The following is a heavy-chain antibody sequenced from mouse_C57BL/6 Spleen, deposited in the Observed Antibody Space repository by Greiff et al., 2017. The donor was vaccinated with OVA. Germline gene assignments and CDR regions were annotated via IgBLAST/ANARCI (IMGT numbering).Heavy chain of an antibody. CDR2: IDPETGGT. D-gene: IGHD1-1*01. V-gene: IGHV1-15*01. CDR3: TRSRSSSNFDY. J-gene: IGHJ2*01. Sequence: QVQLQQSGAELVRPGASVTLSCKASGYTFTDYEMHWVKQTPVHGLEWIGAIDPETGGTAYNQKFKGKAILTADKSSSTAYMELRSLTSEDSAVYYCTRSRSSSNFDYWGQGTTLTVSS. CDR1: GYTFTDYE.